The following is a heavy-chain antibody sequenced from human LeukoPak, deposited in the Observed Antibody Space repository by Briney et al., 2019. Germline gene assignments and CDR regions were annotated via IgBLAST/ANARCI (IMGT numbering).Heavy chain of an antibody. V-gene: IGHV1-2*02. CDR3: ARDQPLGPGAAGHAFNDY. D-gene: IGHD2-15*01. CDR1: GYTFTDYY. J-gene: IGHJ4*02. Sequence: ASVKVSCKASGYTFTDYYVHWVRQGPGQGLEWMGWINPNSGDTKYEQKFQGRVTMTRDTSITTAYMEVRSLRSDDTAVYYCARDQPLGPGAAGHAFNDYWGQGTLVTVSS. CDR2: INPNSGDT.